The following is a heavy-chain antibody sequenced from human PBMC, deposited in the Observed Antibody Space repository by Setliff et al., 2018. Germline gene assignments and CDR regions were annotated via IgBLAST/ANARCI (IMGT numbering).Heavy chain of an antibody. Sequence: SETLSLTCDVSGYSFKSDDYWAWIRQSPGRGLEWIGSVSHSGSPYYNPSLKSRVSISEDRSKNRLSLKLNSVTAADTAIYYCARLYGGYSGYWYFDLWGRGTLVTAPQ. CDR3: ARLYGGYSGYWYFDL. CDR1: GYSFKSDDY. CDR2: VSHSGSP. V-gene: IGHV4-38-2*01. J-gene: IGHJ2*01. D-gene: IGHD5-12*01.